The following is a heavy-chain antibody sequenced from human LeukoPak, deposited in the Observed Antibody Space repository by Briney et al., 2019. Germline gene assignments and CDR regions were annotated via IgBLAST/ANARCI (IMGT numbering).Heavy chain of an antibody. CDR3: AREPLRRDYDFWSGYYTTEFDY. CDR2: IYTSGST. V-gene: IGHV4-61*02. Sequence: PSETLSLTCTVSGGSISSGSYYWSWIRQPAGKGLEWIGRIYTSGSTNYNPSLKSRVTISVDTSKNQFSLKLSSVTAAETAVYYCAREPLRRDYDFWSGYYTTEFDYWGQGTPVTVSS. D-gene: IGHD3-3*01. CDR1: GGSISSGSYY. J-gene: IGHJ4*02.